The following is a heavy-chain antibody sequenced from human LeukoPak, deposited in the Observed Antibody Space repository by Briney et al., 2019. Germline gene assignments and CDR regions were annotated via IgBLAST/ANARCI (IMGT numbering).Heavy chain of an antibody. CDR2: IYYSGST. CDR1: GGSFSGYY. D-gene: IGHD4-17*01. Sequence: PSETLSLTGAVYGGSFSGYYWSWIRQPPGKVLEWIGYIYYSGSTNYNPSLKSRVTISLNTSKNQFSLKLSSCTAAETAVYYCARGPTVTDEFDPWGQGTLVTVSS. J-gene: IGHJ5*02. CDR3: ARGPTVTDEFDP. V-gene: IGHV4-59*12.